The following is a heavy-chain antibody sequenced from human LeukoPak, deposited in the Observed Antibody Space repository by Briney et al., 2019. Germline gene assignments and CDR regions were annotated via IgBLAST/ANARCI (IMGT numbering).Heavy chain of an antibody. D-gene: IGHD2-2*03. CDR1: GDSVSSNSAA. J-gene: IGHJ3*02. CDR2: TYYRSKWYN. CDR3: ARVDIVVVPAATDAFDI. V-gene: IGHV6-1*01. Sequence: SQTLSLTCAISGDSVSSNSAAWNWIRQSPSRGLEWLGRTYYRSKWYNDYAVSVKSRITINPDTSKNQFSLQLNSVTPEDTAVYYCARVDIVVVPAATDAFDIWGQGTMVTVSS.